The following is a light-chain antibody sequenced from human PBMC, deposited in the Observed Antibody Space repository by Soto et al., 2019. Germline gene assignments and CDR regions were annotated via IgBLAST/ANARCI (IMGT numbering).Light chain of an antibody. CDR1: QSVGTY. Sequence: EIVLTQSPATLSLSPGERATLSCRASQSVGTYLAWYQQKPGQAPRLLIYDASNRATGIPARFSGCGSGTDFTLTISGLEPEDFAVYDCQQRTNWPPLTLGGGTKVEIK. V-gene: IGKV3-11*01. CDR2: DAS. J-gene: IGKJ4*01. CDR3: QQRTNWPPLT.